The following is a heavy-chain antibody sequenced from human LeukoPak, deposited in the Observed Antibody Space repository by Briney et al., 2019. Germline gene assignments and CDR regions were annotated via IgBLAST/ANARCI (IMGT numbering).Heavy chain of an antibody. V-gene: IGHV1-2*02. D-gene: IGHD6-19*01. Sequence: GASVKVSCKASGYTFTGCYMHWVRQAPGQGLEWMGWINPNSGGTNYAQKFQGRVTMTRDTSISTAYMELSRLRSDDTAVYYCAREDDSSGWYEGDAFDIWGQGTMVTVSS. CDR2: INPNSGGT. J-gene: IGHJ3*02. CDR1: GYTFTGCY. CDR3: AREDDSSGWYEGDAFDI.